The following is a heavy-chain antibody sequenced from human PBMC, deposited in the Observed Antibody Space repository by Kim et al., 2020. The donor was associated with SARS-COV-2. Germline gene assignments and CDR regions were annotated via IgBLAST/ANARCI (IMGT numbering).Heavy chain of an antibody. CDR1: GFTFSSYW. Sequence: GGSLRLSCAASGFTFSSYWMHWVRQAPGKGLVWVSRINSDGSSTSYADSVKGRFTISRDNAKNTLYLQMNSLRAEDTAVYYCASLGAFGGVILTPEPFDYWGQGTLVTVSS. D-gene: IGHD3-16*02. J-gene: IGHJ4*02. CDR3: ASLGAFGGVILTPEPFDY. CDR2: INSDGSST. V-gene: IGHV3-74*01.